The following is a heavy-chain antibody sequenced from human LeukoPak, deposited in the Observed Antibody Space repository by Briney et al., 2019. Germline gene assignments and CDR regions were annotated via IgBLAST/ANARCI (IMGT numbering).Heavy chain of an antibody. CDR3: ARDDIISSGAFDI. CDR2: IYYSGST. J-gene: IGHJ3*02. Sequence: SETLSLTCTVSGGSISSYYWSWIRQPPGKGLEWIGYIYYSGSTNYNPSLKSRVTISVDTSKNQFSLKLSSVTAADTAVYYCARDDIISSGAFDIWGQGTMVTVSS. D-gene: IGHD6-6*01. CDR1: GGSISSYY. V-gene: IGHV4-59*12.